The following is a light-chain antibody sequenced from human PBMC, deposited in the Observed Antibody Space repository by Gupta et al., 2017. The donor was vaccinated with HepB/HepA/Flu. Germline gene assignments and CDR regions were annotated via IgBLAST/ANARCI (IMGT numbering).Light chain of an antibody. CDR3: QQYNNWPFT. CDR1: QSVSSN. CDR2: GAS. J-gene: IGKJ3*01. Sequence: EILMTQSPATPSVSPGERATLSCRASQSVSSNLAWYQQKPGQAPRLLIYGASTRATGIPARFSGSGSGTEFTLTISSLQSEDFAVYYCQQYNNWPFTFGPGTKVDIK. V-gene: IGKV3-15*01.